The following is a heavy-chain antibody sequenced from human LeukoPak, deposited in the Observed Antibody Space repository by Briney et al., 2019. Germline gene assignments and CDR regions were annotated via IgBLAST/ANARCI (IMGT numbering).Heavy chain of an antibody. D-gene: IGHD3-10*01. V-gene: IGHV4-39*07. J-gene: IGHJ6*03. Sequence: SETLSLTCTVSGGSISSSSYYWGWIRQPPGKGLEWIGSIYYSGRTNYNPSLKSRATISEDTSTNQFSLKLSSVTAADTAVYYCARVYGSGSYYNFPYYYYMDVWGNGTTVTVSS. CDR3: ARVYGSGSYYNFPYYYYMDV. CDR2: IYYSGRT. CDR1: GGSISSSSYY.